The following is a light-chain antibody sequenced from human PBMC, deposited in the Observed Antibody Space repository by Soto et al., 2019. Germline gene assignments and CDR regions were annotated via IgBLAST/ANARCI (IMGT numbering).Light chain of an antibody. Sequence: DIKMTQSPSSLSASVGDRVTITCRASHGISNYLAWYQQKPGKVPKLLIYAASTLQSGVPSRFSGSGSGTDFTLTISSLQPEDVATYYCQKYNSAPRTFGQGTKVEIK. J-gene: IGKJ1*01. CDR1: HGISNY. CDR3: QKYNSAPRT. CDR2: AAS. V-gene: IGKV1-27*01.